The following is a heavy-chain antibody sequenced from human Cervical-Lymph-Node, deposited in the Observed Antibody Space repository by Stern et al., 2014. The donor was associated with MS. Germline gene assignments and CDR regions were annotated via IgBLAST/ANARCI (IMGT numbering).Heavy chain of an antibody. Sequence: VQLVQSGGGLVQPGRFLRLSCAASGFTFDDYAMHWVRQAPGKGLEWVSGISWNSGSIGYADSVKGRFTISRDNAKNSLYLQMNSLRAEDTALYYCAKDHSSGWYVSLGSYYYYGMDVWGQGTTVTVSS. CDR1: GFTFDDYA. CDR3: AKDHSSGWYVSLGSYYYYGMDV. D-gene: IGHD6-19*01. V-gene: IGHV3-9*01. J-gene: IGHJ6*02. CDR2: ISWNSGSI.